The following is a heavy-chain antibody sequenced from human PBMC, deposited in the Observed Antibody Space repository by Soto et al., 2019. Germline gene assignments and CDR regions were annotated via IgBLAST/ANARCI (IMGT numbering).Heavy chain of an antibody. CDR2: IFDSGST. D-gene: IGHD6-13*01. CDR3: ARVGAAAAPGYFDY. CDR1: GGSISSYY. Sequence: QVQLQESGPGLVKPSETLSLTCTVSGGSISSYYWSWIRQPPGKGLEWIGNIFDSGSTNYNPSLKSRATISVDTSKNQFSLKVRSVTAADTAVYYCARVGAAAAPGYFDYWSQGTLVTVSS. V-gene: IGHV4-59*01. J-gene: IGHJ4*02.